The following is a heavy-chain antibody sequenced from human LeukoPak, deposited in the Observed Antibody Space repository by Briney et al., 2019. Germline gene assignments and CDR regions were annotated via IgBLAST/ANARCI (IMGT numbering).Heavy chain of an antibody. CDR1: GFTFTSSA. V-gene: IGHV1-69*13. CDR2: IIPIFGTA. CDR3: ARQSGELRTYFDY. Sequence: SVKVSCKASGFTFTSSAVQWVRQAPGQGLEWMGGIIPIFGTANYAQKFQGRVTITADESASTAYMELSSLRSEDTAVYYCARQSGELRTYFDYWGQGTLVTVSS. D-gene: IGHD1-26*01. J-gene: IGHJ4*02.